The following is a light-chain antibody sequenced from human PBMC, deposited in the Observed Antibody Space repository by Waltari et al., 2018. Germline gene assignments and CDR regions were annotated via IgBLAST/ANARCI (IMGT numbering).Light chain of an antibody. Sequence: EILMTQSPATLSVSPGERATLSCRASQSVSSNLAWYQQKPGQAPRLLIYGASTRATGIPARFSGSGSVTEFTLTISSLQSEDFAVYYCQQYNNWPLTFGGGTKVEIK. CDR3: QQYNNWPLT. V-gene: IGKV3-15*01. CDR2: GAS. CDR1: QSVSSN. J-gene: IGKJ4*01.